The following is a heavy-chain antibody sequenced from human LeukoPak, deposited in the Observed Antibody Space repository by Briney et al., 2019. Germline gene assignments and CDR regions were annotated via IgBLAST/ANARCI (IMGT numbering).Heavy chain of an antibody. Sequence: SETLSLTCTVSGGTISPYYWSWIRQPPGNGLEWIGYIKCSGSTDYNPSLNSRVTISLDTSKNQFPLNLSSVTAADTAVYYCARGPMDTSMVSHGYFDYWGQGSLVTVSS. CDR1: GGTISPYY. CDR3: ARGPMDTSMVSHGYFDY. J-gene: IGHJ4*02. V-gene: IGHV4-59*01. D-gene: IGHD5-18*01. CDR2: IKCSGST.